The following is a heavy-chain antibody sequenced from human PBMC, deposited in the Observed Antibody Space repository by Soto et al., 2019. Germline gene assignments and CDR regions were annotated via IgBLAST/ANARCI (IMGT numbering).Heavy chain of an antibody. V-gene: IGHV3-30-3*01. J-gene: IGHJ4*02. D-gene: IGHD3-3*01. CDR3: ARDYYDFWSGYYTNLDY. Sequence: GGSLRLSCAASGFTFSSYAMHWVRQAPGKGLEWVAVISYDGSNKYYADSVKGRFTISRDNSKNTLYLQMNSLRAEDTAVYYCARDYYDFWSGYYTNLDYWGQGTLVTVSS. CDR2: ISYDGSNK. CDR1: GFTFSSYA.